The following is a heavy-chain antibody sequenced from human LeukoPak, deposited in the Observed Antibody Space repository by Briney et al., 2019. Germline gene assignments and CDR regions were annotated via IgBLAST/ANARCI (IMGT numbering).Heavy chain of an antibody. CDR3: ARRGYHDYSGFDY. Sequence: GGSLRLSCAASGFTFSSYSMNWVRQAPGKGLEWVSLIYSGGSTYYADSVKGRFTISRDNSKNTLYLQMNSLRAEDTAEYYCARRGYHDYSGFDYWGQGTLVTVSS. V-gene: IGHV3-66*01. D-gene: IGHD1-26*01. CDR1: GFTFSSYS. CDR2: IYSGGST. J-gene: IGHJ4*02.